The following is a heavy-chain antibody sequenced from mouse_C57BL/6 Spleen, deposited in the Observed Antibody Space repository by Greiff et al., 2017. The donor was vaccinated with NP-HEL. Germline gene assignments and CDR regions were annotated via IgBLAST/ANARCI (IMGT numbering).Heavy chain of an antibody. CDR2: INPNNGGT. V-gene: IGHV1-26*01. CDR3: ARRGDGYDDDY. J-gene: IGHJ2*01. CDR1: GYTFTDYY. D-gene: IGHD2-2*01. Sequence: VQLQQSGPELVKPGASVKISCKASGYTFTDYYMNWVKQSHGKSLEWIGDINPNNGGTSYNQKFKGKATLTVDKSSSTAYMELRSLTSEDSAVYYSARRGDGYDDDYWGQGTTLTVSS.